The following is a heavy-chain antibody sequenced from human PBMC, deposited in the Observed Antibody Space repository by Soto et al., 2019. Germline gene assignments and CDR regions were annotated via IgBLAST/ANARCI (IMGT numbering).Heavy chain of an antibody. CDR1: GYTFTGYY. V-gene: IGHV1-2*04. CDR2: INPNSGGT. Sequence: ASVKVSCKASGYTFTGYYMHWVRQAPGQGLEWMGWINPNSGGTNYAQKFQGWVTMTRDTSISTAYMELSRLGSDDTAVYYCAREDLSLGYCSGGSCSNAFDIWGQGTMVTVSS. D-gene: IGHD2-15*01. J-gene: IGHJ3*02. CDR3: AREDLSLGYCSGGSCSNAFDI.